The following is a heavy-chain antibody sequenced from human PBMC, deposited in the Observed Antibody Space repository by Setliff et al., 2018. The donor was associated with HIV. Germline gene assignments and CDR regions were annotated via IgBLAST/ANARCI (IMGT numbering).Heavy chain of an antibody. CDR2: IKTDSSSA. Sequence: GGSLRLSCAVSGFTFSNYWMHWVRQVPGKGLEWVSRIKTDSSSADYADSVKGRFTISRGNGRNTLYLQMNSLRDEGSAVYHCAREGPPVDVAGRYLQHWGRGTLVTVSS. D-gene: IGHD2-15*01. CDR1: GFTFSNYW. J-gene: IGHJ1*01. CDR3: AREGPPVDVAGRYLQH. V-gene: IGHV3-74*01.